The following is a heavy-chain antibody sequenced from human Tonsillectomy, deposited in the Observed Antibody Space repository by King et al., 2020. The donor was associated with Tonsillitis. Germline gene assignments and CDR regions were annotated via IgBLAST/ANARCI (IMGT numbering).Heavy chain of an antibody. D-gene: IGHD3-10*01. Sequence: VQLQESGPGLVKPSETLSLTCAVSGYSISSGHHWGWIRQPPGKGLEWIGSMYHYGSTYYNPSLKSRVTISKDTSKNHFSLKLRSVAAADTAVYYCARDSGSGSGWFDPWGQGVLVIVSS. CDR3: ARDSGSGSGWFDP. V-gene: IGHV4-38-2*02. CDR2: MYHYGST. J-gene: IGHJ5*02. CDR1: GYSISSGHH.